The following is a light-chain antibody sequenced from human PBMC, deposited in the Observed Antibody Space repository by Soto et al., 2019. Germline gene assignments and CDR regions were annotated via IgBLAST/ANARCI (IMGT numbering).Light chain of an antibody. V-gene: IGLV2-14*01. J-gene: IGLJ2*01. CDR3: SSYTSSSTYVV. Sequence: QSALTQPASVSGSPGQSITISCTGTSSDIGGYNYVSWYQQHPGKVPKLMIYAVTNRPSGVSYRFSGSKSGNTASLTISGLQAEDEADYYCSSYTSSSTYVVFGGGTKLTVL. CDR2: AVT. CDR1: SSDIGGYNY.